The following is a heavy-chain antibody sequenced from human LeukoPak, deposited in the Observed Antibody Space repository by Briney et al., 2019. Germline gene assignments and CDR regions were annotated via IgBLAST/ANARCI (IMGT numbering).Heavy chain of an antibody. Sequence: SETLSLTCTVSGGSISSYYWSWIRQPPGKGLEWIWDIYYSGSTNYNPSLKSRVTISVDTSKNQFSLKLSSVTAADTAVYYCARVGERVYCSSTSCSSHNWFDPWGQGTLVTVSS. V-gene: IGHV4-59*01. J-gene: IGHJ5*02. CDR3: ARVGERVYCSSTSCSSHNWFDP. CDR2: IYYSGST. CDR1: GGSISSYY. D-gene: IGHD2-2*01.